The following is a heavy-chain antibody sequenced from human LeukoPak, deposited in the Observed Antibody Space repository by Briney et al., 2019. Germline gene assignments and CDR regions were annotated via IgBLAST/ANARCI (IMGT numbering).Heavy chain of an antibody. Sequence: SETLSLTCTVSGGSISSSNWWSWVRQPPGKGLEWIGEIYHSGSTNYNPSLKSRVTISVDKSKNQFSLKLSSVTAADTAVYYCASAPYYYDSSGYYRNYWGQGTLVTVSS. CDR1: GGSISSSNW. CDR3: ASAPYYYDSSGYYRNY. D-gene: IGHD3-22*01. V-gene: IGHV4-4*02. CDR2: IYHSGST. J-gene: IGHJ4*02.